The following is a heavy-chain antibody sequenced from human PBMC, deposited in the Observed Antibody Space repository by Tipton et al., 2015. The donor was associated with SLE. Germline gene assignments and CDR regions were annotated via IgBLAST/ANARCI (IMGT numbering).Heavy chain of an antibody. CDR3: ARPYPPPSQKTQLPISAHPTKTLSPRQRALGTAADTAVYYCASPEGIAARRWAFDI. J-gene: IGHJ3*02. CDR1: GGSISSGSYY. D-gene: IGHD3-10*01. V-gene: IGHV4-39*07. Sequence: TLSLTCTVSGGSISSGSYYWSWIRQPAGKGLEWIGSIYHSGSTYYNPSLKSRVTISVDTSKNQFSLKLSSVTAADTAVDYCARPYPPPSQKTQLPISAHPTKTLSPRQRALGTAADTAVYYCASPEGIAARRWAFDIWGQGTMVTVSS. CDR2: IYHSGST.